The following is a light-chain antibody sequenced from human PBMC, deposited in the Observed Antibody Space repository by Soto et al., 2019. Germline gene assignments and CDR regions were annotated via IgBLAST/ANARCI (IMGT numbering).Light chain of an antibody. CDR1: QTVSSH. CDR2: ETS. CDR3: QQYHNWPLT. J-gene: IGKJ4*01. Sequence: IVMTQSPATLSVSPGESATLSCRASQTVSSHLAWYQQKPGRAPRLLIYETSSRATGFPARFSGCGSETEFTLTISGLQSEDFALYYCQQYHNWPLTFGGGTTLQIK. V-gene: IGKV3-15*01.